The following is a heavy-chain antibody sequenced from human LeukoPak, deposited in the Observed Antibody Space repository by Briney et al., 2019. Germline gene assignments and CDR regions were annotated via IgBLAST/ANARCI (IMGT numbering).Heavy chain of an antibody. CDR1: GFTFSSYS. V-gene: IGHV3-21*04. Sequence: PGGSLRLSCAASGFTFSSYSMNWVRQAPGKGLEWVSSISSSSSYIYYADSVKGRFTISRDNSRNTLYLQLNSLRVEDTAVYYCAIQAGGYYMPLDYWGQGTLVTVSS. J-gene: IGHJ4*02. D-gene: IGHD3-22*01. CDR3: AIQAGGYYMPLDY. CDR2: ISSSSSYI.